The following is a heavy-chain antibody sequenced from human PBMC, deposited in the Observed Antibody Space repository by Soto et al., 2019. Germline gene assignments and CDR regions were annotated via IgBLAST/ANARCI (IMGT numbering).Heavy chain of an antibody. J-gene: IGHJ3*02. CDR1: GGSISSYY. D-gene: IGHD6-13*01. CDR3: AREGIAAAGTGAFDI. CDR2: IYSSGST. V-gene: IGHV4-59*01. Sequence: SETLSLTCTVSGGSISSYYWSWIRQPPGKGLEWIGYIYSSGSTNYNPSLKSRVTISVDTSKNQFSLNLTSVTAADTAVYYCAREGIAAAGTGAFDIWGQGTMVTVSS.